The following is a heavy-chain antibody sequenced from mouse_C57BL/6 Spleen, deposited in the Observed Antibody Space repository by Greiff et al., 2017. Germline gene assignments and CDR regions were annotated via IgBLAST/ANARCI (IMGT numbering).Heavy chain of an antibody. Sequence: VQLVESGPELVKPGASVKISCKASGYAFSSSWMNWVKQRPGKGLEWIGRIYPGDGDTNYNGKFKGKATLTADKSSSTAYMQLSSLTSEDSAVYVCARSGSNYWYFDVWGTGTTVTVSS. J-gene: IGHJ1*03. CDR1: GYAFSSSW. CDR3: ARSGSNYWYFDV. D-gene: IGHD2-5*01. V-gene: IGHV1-82*01. CDR2: IYPGDGDT.